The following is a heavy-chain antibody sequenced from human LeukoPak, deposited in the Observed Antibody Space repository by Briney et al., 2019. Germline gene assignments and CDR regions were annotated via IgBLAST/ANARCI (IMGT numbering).Heavy chain of an antibody. D-gene: IGHD6-13*01. V-gene: IGHV3-21*01. Sequence: PGGSLRLSCAASGFTFSSYSMNWVRQAPGKGLEWVSSISSSSSYIYYADSVKGRFTISRGNAKNSLYLQMNSLRAEDTAVYYCARDPAAAETNYYMDVWGKGTTVTVSS. CDR2: ISSSSSYI. J-gene: IGHJ6*03. CDR3: ARDPAAAETNYYMDV. CDR1: GFTFSSYS.